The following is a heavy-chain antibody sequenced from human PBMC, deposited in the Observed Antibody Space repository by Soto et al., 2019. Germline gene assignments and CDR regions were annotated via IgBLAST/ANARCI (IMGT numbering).Heavy chain of an antibody. D-gene: IGHD2-8*01. CDR1: SASISSSSYT. V-gene: IGHV4-39*01. CDR3: ARILYYSYAMDV. Sequence: PSETLSLTCSVSSASISSSSYTWGWIRQPPGKGLEWIGSIYYSGSTYYNPYLNSRVTVSVDTSKNQISLKMTNVNAADTVIYYCARILYYSYAMDVWGQGTTVTVSS. J-gene: IGHJ6*02. CDR2: IYYSGST.